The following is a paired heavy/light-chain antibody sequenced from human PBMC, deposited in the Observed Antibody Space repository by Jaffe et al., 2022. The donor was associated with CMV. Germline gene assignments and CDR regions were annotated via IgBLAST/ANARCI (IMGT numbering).Light chain of an antibody. CDR3: MQGTHWPHT. V-gene: IGKV2-30*01. CDR2: KVS. CDR1: RSLVYSDGNTY. J-gene: IGKJ2*01. Sequence: DVVVTQSPLSLPVALGQSASISCRSSRSLVYSDGNTYLSWFQQRPGQSPRRLVYKVSNRDSGVADRLSGSGSGTDFTLKISSVEAEDVGVYYCMQGTHWPHTFGQGTKLEI.
Heavy chain of an antibody. J-gene: IGHJ4*02. CDR3: ARGGALLDY. CDR2: ISPDGNTK. V-gene: IGHV3-7*04. CDR1: GFTFSGSW. D-gene: IGHD6-25*01. Sequence: EVQLVDSGGGLVQPGGSLRLSCAASGFTFSGSWMGWVRQTPGTGLEWVANISPDGNTKYYVDSVRGRFSISRDNAKNSLSLQMDTLRAEDTAVYHCARGGALLDYWGQGTLVAVSS.